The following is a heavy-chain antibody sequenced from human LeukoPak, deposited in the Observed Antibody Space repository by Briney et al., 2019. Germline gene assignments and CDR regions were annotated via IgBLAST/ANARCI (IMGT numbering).Heavy chain of an antibody. CDR2: IYDSGST. Sequence: RASETLSLTCTVSGGSIRSSYYYWGWIRQPPGKGLEWIGSIYDSGSTYYNPSLKSRVTISVDTSKNQFSLKLSSVTAADTAVYYCARERGQGGCSSTSCYAPGPYGMDVWGQGTTVTVSS. CDR1: GGSIRSSYYY. V-gene: IGHV4-39*07. CDR3: ARERGQGGCSSTSCYAPGPYGMDV. D-gene: IGHD2-2*01. J-gene: IGHJ6*02.